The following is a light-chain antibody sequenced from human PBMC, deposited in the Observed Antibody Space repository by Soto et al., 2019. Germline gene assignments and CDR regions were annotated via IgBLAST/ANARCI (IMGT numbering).Light chain of an antibody. J-gene: IGKJ3*01. Sequence: DVVLTQSPLALPVTLGQPASISCRSSQSLVYSDGNTYLTWFHQRPGQSPRRLIYRVSNRDSGVRGSFSGSGSGTDFTLAISRVEAEDVGMSYCMQGTQWAPITFGPGTKVDIK. CDR1: QSLVYSDGNTY. V-gene: IGKV2-30*01. CDR2: RVS. CDR3: MQGTQWAPIT.